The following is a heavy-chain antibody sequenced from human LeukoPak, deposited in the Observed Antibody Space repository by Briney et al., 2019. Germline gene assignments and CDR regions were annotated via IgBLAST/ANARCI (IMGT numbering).Heavy chain of an antibody. D-gene: IGHD3-3*01. CDR1: GFSLSTSGVG. CDR3: AQTYYDFWSGYDAFDI. CDR2: INWHGSM. V-gene: IGHV2-5*01. J-gene: IGHJ3*02. Sequence: SGPTLVNPTPTLTLTCTFFGFSLSTSGVGVGWIRQPPGKALEWLAPINWHGSMRYSPSLTSRHTITKDTSKNQVVLTMTNMDPVDTATYYCAQTYYDFWSGYDAFDIWGRGTMVTVSS.